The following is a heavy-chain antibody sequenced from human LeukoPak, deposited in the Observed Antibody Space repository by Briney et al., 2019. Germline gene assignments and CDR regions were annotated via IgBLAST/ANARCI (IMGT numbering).Heavy chain of an antibody. Sequence: GGSLRLSCAASGFTFRSHWMSWVRQVPGKGLEWVANIQQDGGETYYVDSVTGRFTISKDNAKNSLYLQMSSLKVEDTAVYYCARGVRWLDPWGQGTLVTVSS. CDR2: IQQDGGET. CDR3: ARGVRWLDP. V-gene: IGHV3-7*01. J-gene: IGHJ5*02. D-gene: IGHD3-10*01. CDR1: GFTFRSHW.